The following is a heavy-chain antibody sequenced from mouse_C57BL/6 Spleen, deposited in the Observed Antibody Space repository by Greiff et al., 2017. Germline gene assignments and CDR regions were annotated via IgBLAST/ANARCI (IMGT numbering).Heavy chain of an antibody. D-gene: IGHD1-1*01. Sequence: VQLQQPGAELVKPGASVKMSCKASGYTFTSYWITWVKQRPGKGLEWIGDIYPGSGSTNYNEKFKSKATLTVDTSSSTAYMLLSSLTSEDSSVYYCARALYYYRSTYYFDYWGQGTTLTVSS. V-gene: IGHV1-55*01. J-gene: IGHJ2*01. CDR2: IYPGSGST. CDR1: GYTFTSYW. CDR3: ARALYYYRSTYYFDY.